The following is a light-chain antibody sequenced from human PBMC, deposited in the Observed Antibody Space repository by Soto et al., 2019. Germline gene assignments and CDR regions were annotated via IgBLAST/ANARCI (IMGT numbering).Light chain of an antibody. CDR2: GAS. CDR1: QSVTSSF. V-gene: IGKV3-20*01. J-gene: IGKJ1*01. CDR3: QQYGSSPQT. Sequence: EIVLTQSPGTLSLSPGERATLSCRASQSVTSSFLAWYQQKPGQAPRLLISGASSRATGIPDRFSGSGSGTDFTLTISRLEPEDFAVYYCQQYGSSPQTFGQGTKVDIK.